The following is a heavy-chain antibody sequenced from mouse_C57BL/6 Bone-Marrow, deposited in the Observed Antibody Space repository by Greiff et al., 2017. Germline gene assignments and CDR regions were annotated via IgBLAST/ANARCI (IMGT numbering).Heavy chain of an antibody. Sequence: EVKLMESGGGLVKPGGSLKLSCAASGFTFSDYGMHWVRQAPEKGLEWVAYISSGSSTIYYADTVKGRFTISRDNAKNTLFLQMTSLRSEDTAMYYCARPLYYGSSYGYFDYWGQGTTLTVSS. D-gene: IGHD1-1*01. CDR3: ARPLYYGSSYGYFDY. CDR1: GFTFSDYG. J-gene: IGHJ2*01. V-gene: IGHV5-17*01. CDR2: ISSGSSTI.